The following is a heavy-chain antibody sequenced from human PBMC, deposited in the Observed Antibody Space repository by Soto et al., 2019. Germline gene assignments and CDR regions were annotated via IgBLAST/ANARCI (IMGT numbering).Heavy chain of an antibody. Sequence: SETLSLTCSVSGAALNSGNYYWSWIRQVPGKGLEWIGHIYVTGAVDYNPSLRDRITISQDTSERQFSLNLRLVTAADTAVYYCARITIDTTNYKCFDTWGQGTLVTVSS. V-gene: IGHV4-31*03. CDR1: GAALNSGNYY. D-gene: IGHD5-18*01. CDR2: IYVTGAV. J-gene: IGHJ5*02. CDR3: ARITIDTTNYKCFDT.